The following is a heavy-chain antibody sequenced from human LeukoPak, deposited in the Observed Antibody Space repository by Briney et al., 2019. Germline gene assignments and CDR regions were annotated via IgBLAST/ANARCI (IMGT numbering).Heavy chain of an antibody. V-gene: IGHV3-7*01. CDR3: ASGLGRAIYYGSGKADY. CDR1: GFTFSSYW. D-gene: IGHD3-10*01. J-gene: IGHJ4*02. CDR2: IKQDGSEK. Sequence: TGGSLRLSCAASGFTFSSYWMSWVRQAPGKGLEWVANIKQDGSEKYDVDSVKGRFTISRDNPKNSLYLQMNNLRAEDTAVYYCASGLGRAIYYGSGKADYWGQGTLVTVSS.